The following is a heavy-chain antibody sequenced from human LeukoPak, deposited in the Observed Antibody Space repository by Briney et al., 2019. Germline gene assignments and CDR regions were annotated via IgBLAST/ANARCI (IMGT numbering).Heavy chain of an antibody. V-gene: IGHV4-4*07. CDR1: GGSISSYY. J-gene: IGHJ6*03. D-gene: IGHD3-3*01. Sequence: SETLSLTCTVSGGSISSYYWSWIRQPAGKGLEWIGRIYTSGSTNYNPSLKSRVTMSVDTSKNQFSLKLSSVTAADTAVYYCARASKEWLSYYMDVWGKGTTVTVSS. CDR3: ARASKEWLSYYMDV. CDR2: IYTSGST.